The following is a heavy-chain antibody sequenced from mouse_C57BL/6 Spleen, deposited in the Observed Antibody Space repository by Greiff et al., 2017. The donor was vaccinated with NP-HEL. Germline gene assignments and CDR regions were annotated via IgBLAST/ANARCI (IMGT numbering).Heavy chain of an antibody. CDR2: IDPEDGDT. V-gene: IGHV14-1*01. CDR1: GFNIKDYY. D-gene: IGHD1-1*01. Sequence: EVQLQQSGAELVRPGASVKLSCTASGFNIKDYYMHWVKQRPEQGLEWIGRIDPEDGDTEYAPKFQGKATMTADTSSNTAYLQLSSLTSEDTAVYYCTPRYYYGSSYFDYWGQGTTLTVSS. CDR3: TPRYYYGSSYFDY. J-gene: IGHJ2*01.